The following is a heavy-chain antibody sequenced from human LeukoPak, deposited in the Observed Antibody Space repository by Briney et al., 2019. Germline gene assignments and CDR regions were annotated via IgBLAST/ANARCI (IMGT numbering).Heavy chain of an antibody. CDR1: GFTFSSDA. CDR2: ISGSGGST. Sequence: PGGSLRLSCAASGFTFSSDAMSWVRQAPGKGLEWVSTISGSGGSTYYADSVKGRFTISRDNSKNTLYLQMNSLRTDDTAEYYCASSNRGVGYTIRGGLSEYWGQGTLVTVSS. CDR3: ASSNRGVGYTIRGGLSEY. D-gene: IGHD5-24*01. J-gene: IGHJ4*02. V-gene: IGHV3-23*01.